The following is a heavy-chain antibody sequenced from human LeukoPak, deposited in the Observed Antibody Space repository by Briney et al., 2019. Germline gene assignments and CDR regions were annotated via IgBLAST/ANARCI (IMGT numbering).Heavy chain of an antibody. Sequence: SETLSLTCAVYGGSLSGYYWSWIRQPPGKGLEWIGEINHSGSTNYNSSLKSRVIMSVDKSKNQFSLKLNSVTAADTAVYYCARNGGSSDLEYWGQGILVTVSS. CDR1: GGSLSGYY. CDR2: INHSGST. J-gene: IGHJ4*02. CDR3: ARNGGSSDLEY. V-gene: IGHV4-34*01. D-gene: IGHD4-23*01.